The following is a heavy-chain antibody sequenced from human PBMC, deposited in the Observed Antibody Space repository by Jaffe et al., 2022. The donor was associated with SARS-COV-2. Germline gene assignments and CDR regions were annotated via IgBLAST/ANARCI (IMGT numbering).Heavy chain of an antibody. V-gene: IGHV3-66*02. Sequence: EVQLVESGGGLVQPGGSLRLSCEASGFTISSNYMIWVRQAPGKGLEWVSLIHRGGSTDYADSVKGRFTISRDNSKNTLYLQMNSLRAEDTAVYYCGRYCTSNSCQWGGASDIWGQGTMVTVSS. CDR3: GRYCTSNSCQWGGASDI. CDR2: IHRGGST. D-gene: IGHD2-2*01. J-gene: IGHJ3*02. CDR1: GFTISSNY.